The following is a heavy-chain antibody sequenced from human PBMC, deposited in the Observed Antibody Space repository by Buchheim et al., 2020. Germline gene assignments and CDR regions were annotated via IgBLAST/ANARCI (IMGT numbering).Heavy chain of an antibody. CDR1: GFSFNRYW. J-gene: IGHJ6*02. CDR2: IKQDGTEK. CDR3: ARHTGFDSGLDV. D-gene: IGHD5-12*01. V-gene: IGHV3-7*01. Sequence: EVQLAVSGGGLVQPGGSLRLSCTGSGFSFNRYWMTWVRQAPGKGLEWVATIKQDGTEKYYVNSMRGRVIASRDNAKNAVFVHISSLADEDTGVYHCARHTGFDSGLDVWGQGT.